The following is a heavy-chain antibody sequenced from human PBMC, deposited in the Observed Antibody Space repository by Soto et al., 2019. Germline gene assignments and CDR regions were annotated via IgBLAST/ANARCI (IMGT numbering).Heavy chain of an antibody. D-gene: IGHD2-21*01. V-gene: IGHV3-53*01. Sequence: XGSLKLSCTASGFTVSSNYMSWVRQAPGKGLDWVSVIYSGGSTYYADSVKGRFTISRDNSKNTLYLQMSSLRAEDTAVYYCARRDDETDYWGQGTLVTVSS. CDR3: ARRDDETDY. CDR2: IYSGGST. CDR1: GFTVSSNY. J-gene: IGHJ1*01.